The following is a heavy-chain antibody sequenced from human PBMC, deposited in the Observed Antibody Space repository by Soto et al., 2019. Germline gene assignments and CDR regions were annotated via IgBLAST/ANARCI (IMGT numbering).Heavy chain of an antibody. J-gene: IGHJ6*02. D-gene: IGHD6-13*01. CDR2: ISSSSSYI. Sequence: GGSLRLSCAASGFTFSSYSMNWVRQAPGKGLEWVSSISSSSSYIYYADSVKGRFTISRDNAKNSLDLQMNSLRAVDTAVYYCARDHIEYSVYDTIAAAGTRYGMDVWGQGTTVTVSS. CDR3: ARDHIEYSVYDTIAAAGTRYGMDV. CDR1: GFTFSSYS. V-gene: IGHV3-21*01.